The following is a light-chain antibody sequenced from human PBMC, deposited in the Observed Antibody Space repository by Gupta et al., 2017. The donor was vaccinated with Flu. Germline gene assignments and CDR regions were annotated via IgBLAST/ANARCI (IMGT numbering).Light chain of an antibody. CDR3: QQYNSYWT. J-gene: IGKJ1*01. V-gene: IGKV1-5*03. Sequence: VRDSVTIRCRASQSVSSRLAWYLQKPGKAPKLLIYQASDLESGVPSRYSGSGSGTEFTLTISSLQPDDFAIYYCQQYNSYWTFGQGTKVEIK. CDR2: QAS. CDR1: QSVSSR.